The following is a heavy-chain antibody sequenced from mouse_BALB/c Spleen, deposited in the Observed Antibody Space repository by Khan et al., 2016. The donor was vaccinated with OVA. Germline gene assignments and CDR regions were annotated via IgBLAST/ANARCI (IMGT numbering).Heavy chain of an antibody. CDR3: ARCACYYVSEGFAY. CDR1: GFTFSTYG. J-gene: IGHJ3*01. D-gene: IGHD1-1*01. V-gene: IGHV5-6*01. CDR2: ISSGGSYT. Sequence: EVELVESGGDLVKPEGSLKLSCAASGFTFSTYGMPWVRQTPDKRLEWVATISSGGSYTYYPDSVQGRFTISRDNAKNTLYLQMSSLKSEDTAMFYCARCACYYVSEGFAYWGQGTLVTVSA.